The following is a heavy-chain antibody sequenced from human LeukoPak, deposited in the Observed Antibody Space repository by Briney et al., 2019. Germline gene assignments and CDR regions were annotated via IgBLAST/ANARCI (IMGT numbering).Heavy chain of an antibody. J-gene: IGHJ6*02. CDR1: GYTLTELS. D-gene: IGHD2/OR15-2a*01. CDR3: ATGGVILRYHYYGMDV. Sequence: ASVKVSCKVSGYTLTELSMHWVRQAPGKGLEWMGGFDPEDGETIYAQKFQGRVTMTEDTSTDTAYMELSSLRSEDTAVYYCATGGVILRYHYYGMDVWGQGTTVTVSS. CDR2: FDPEDGET. V-gene: IGHV1-24*01.